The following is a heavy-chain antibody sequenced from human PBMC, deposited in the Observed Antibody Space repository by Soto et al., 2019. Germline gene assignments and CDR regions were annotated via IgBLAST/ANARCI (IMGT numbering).Heavy chain of an antibody. J-gene: IGHJ4*02. Sequence: QVQLHESGPGLVRPSETLSLTCTVSGAALRSTNYYWGWIRQPPGKGPEWIGSIYYGGHTYYNPSLQSRVTISVDSSYHFSLKLTSMTAADTAVYYCARPIYSATYDFWGPGILVTVSS. CDR3: ARPIYSATYDF. V-gene: IGHV4-39*01. D-gene: IGHD1-26*01. CDR1: GAALRSTNYY. CDR2: IYYGGHT.